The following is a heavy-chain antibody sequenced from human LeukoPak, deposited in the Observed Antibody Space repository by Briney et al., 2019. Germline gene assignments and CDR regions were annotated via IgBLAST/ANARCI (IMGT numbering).Heavy chain of an antibody. CDR2: IYKDGRS. J-gene: IGHJ4*02. V-gene: IGHV4-39*01. CDR3: ARHDGSGRRIALDF. Sequence: SETLSLTCTVSGGSISSSTYSWGWIRQPPGKGLEWIGSIYKDGRSQYNPSLKSRATISVDTSKNQFSLKLSSVTAADTAVYYCARHDGSGRRIALDFWGQGTLVTVSS. D-gene: IGHD6-19*01. CDR1: GGSISSSTYS.